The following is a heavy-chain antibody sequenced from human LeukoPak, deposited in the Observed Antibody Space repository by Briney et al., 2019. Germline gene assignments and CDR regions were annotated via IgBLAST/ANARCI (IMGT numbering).Heavy chain of an antibody. D-gene: IGHD1-26*01. V-gene: IGHV3-49*04. Sequence: GGSLRLSCAASGFTVSSNYMSWVRQAPGKGLECVGFIRSKGYGGTTQYAASVQCRFTSPRDDSPKIAYLQMNSLKTEDTAVYYCTRNSESYYNYYYYYMDVWGKGTTVTVS. CDR3: TRNSESYYNYYYYYMDV. J-gene: IGHJ6*03. CDR2: IRSKGYGGTT. CDR1: GFTVSSNY.